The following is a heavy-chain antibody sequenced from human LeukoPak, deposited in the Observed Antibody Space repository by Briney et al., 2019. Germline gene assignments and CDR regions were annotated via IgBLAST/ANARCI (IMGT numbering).Heavy chain of an antibody. D-gene: IGHD2-2*01. CDR2: IYYSGST. CDR3: ARDRYCSSTSCYPDVAFDI. J-gene: IGHJ3*02. Sequence: PSETLSLTCTVSGGSISSSSYYWGWIRQPPGKGPEWIGGIYYSGSTYYNPSLKSRVTISVDTSKNQFSLKLSSVTAADTAVYYCARDRYCSSTSCYPDVAFDIWGQGTMVTVSS. V-gene: IGHV4-39*02. CDR1: GGSISSSSYY.